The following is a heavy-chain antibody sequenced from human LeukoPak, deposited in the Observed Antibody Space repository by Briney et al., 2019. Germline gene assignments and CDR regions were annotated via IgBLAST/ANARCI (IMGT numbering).Heavy chain of an antibody. CDR1: GFTFSSYA. CDR3: AKQGSSSWLYYYYYYMDV. V-gene: IGHV3-23*01. D-gene: IGHD6-13*01. Sequence: GGSLRLSCAASGFTFSSYAMSWVRQAPGKGLEWVSAISGSGGSTYYADSVKGRLTISRDNSKNTLYLQMNSLRAEDTAVYYCAKQGSSSWLYYYYYYMDVWGKGTTVTVSS. J-gene: IGHJ6*03. CDR2: ISGSGGST.